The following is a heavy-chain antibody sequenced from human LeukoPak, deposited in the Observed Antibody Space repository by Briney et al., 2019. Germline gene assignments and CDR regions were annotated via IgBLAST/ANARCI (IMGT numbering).Heavy chain of an antibody. CDR2: IRGSGGST. V-gene: IGHV3-23*01. J-gene: IGHJ4*02. D-gene: IGHD2-21*02. Sequence: GGSLRLSCAASGFSFSSYAMTWVRQAPGKGLEWVSSIRGSGGSTYYADSVKGRLTGSRDNSKSMVYLQMSSLRAEETAVYYCARLGVTYSFDYWGQGALVTVSS. CDR1: GFSFSSYA. CDR3: ARLGVTYSFDY.